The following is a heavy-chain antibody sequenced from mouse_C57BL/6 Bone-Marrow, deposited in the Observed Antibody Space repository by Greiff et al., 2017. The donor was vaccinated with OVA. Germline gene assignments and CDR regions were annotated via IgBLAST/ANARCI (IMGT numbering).Heavy chain of an antibody. D-gene: IGHD1-1*01. CDR2: IDPSDSYT. V-gene: IGHV1-50*01. J-gene: IGHJ4*01. CDR1: GYTFTSYW. CDR3: ARSGCSSDASDD. Sequence: QVQLQQPGAELVKPGASVKLSCKASGYTFTSYWMQWVNQRPGQGLEWIGTIDPSDSYTTYNQKFKGKATLTVDTSTSTAYMQLSSLTSEDSAVYYCARSGCSSDASDDWGKGTSVTVSS.